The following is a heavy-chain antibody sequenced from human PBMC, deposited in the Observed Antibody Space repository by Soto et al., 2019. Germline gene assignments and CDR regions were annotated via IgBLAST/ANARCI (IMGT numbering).Heavy chain of an antibody. J-gene: IGHJ4*02. CDR3: ANLSGYSNFDY. Sequence: ESGPTLVNPTQTLTLTCSLSGFSPRTSGVGVGLVPQPPGKALEWLALIYWNDDKRYSPALKSRLTITKDTSKNQVVLTMTNMDPVDTATYYCANLSGYSNFDYWGQGTLVTVSS. CDR1: GFSPRTSGVG. CDR2: IYWNDDK. V-gene: IGHV2-5*01. D-gene: IGHD5-18*01.